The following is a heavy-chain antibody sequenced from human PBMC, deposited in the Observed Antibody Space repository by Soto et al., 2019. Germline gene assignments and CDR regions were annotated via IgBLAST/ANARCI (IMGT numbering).Heavy chain of an antibody. CDR2: IWFDGSKK. V-gene: IGHV3-33*01. Sequence: QVQLVESGGGVVQPGRSLTVSCAASGFIFSTYGFHWVRQPRGKGREGVAVIWFDGSKKYYADSVEGRFTISRDNSKNTLFLQMNPMRDEYTAVYYCARDPASVGYHFDLWGQGTLVTVSS. CDR3: ARDPASVGYHFDL. D-gene: IGHD6-13*01. CDR1: GFIFSTYG. J-gene: IGHJ4*02.